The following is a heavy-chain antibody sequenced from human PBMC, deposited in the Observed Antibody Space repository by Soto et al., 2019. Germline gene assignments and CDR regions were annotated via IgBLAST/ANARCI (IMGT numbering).Heavy chain of an antibody. CDR3: ARGLTNYYDSSGYYPDY. Sequence: SETLSLTCTVSGVSISSYYWSWIRQPPGKGLEWIGYIYYSGSTNYNPSLKSRVTISVDTSKNQFSLKLSSVTAADTAVYYCARGLTNYYDSSGYYPDYWGQGTLVTVSS. V-gene: IGHV4-59*01. D-gene: IGHD3-22*01. CDR1: GVSISSYY. CDR2: IYYSGST. J-gene: IGHJ4*02.